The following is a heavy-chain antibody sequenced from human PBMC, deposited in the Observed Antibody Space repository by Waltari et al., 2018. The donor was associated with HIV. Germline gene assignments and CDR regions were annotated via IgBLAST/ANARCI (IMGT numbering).Heavy chain of an antibody. CDR3: ARGGAGTRKYFYYGVDV. Sequence: QVQVQESGPGLVKPAETLSLTCAASGESIGSYYCSWLRQPPGKGLGWVGYVSYTGSTYYTASLKSRFTISRDTSKKQFFLRLTSVTAADTAVYYCARGGAGTRKYFYYGVDVWGQGSTVTVSS. V-gene: IGHV4-59*13. D-gene: IGHD1-7*01. J-gene: IGHJ6*02. CDR2: VSYTGST. CDR1: GESIGSYY.